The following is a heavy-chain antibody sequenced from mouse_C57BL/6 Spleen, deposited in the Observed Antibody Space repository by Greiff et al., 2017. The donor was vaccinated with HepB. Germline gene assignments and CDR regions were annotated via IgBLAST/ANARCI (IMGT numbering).Heavy chain of an antibody. V-gene: IGHV5-9-1*02. CDR1: GFTFSSYA. D-gene: IGHD2-10*02. Sequence: EVKLVESGEGLVKPGGSLKLSCAASGFTFSSYAMSWVRQTPEKRLEWVAYISSGGDYIYYADTVKGRFTISRDNARNTLYLQMSSLKSEDTAMYYCTRDREYGNYRYAMDYWGQGTSVTVSS. CDR2: ISSGGDYI. J-gene: IGHJ4*01. CDR3: TRDREYGNYRYAMDY.